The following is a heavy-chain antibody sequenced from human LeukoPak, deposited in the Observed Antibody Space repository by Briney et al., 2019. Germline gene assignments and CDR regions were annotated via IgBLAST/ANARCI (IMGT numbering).Heavy chain of an antibody. Sequence: GGSLRLSCAASGFTFSSYSMNWVRQAPGKGLEWVSSSSSSSSYIYYADSVKGRFTISRDNAKNSLYLQMNSLRAEDTAVYYCARDPRHCSSTSCYPDWGQETLVTVSS. CDR3: ARDPRHCSSTSCYPD. D-gene: IGHD2-2*01. CDR2: SSSSSSYI. V-gene: IGHV3-21*01. CDR1: GFTFSSYS. J-gene: IGHJ4*02.